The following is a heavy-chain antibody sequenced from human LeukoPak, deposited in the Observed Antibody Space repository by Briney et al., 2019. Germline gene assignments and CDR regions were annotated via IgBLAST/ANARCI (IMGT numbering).Heavy chain of an antibody. V-gene: IGHV4-39*01. Sequence: SXXXSLTCTVSGGSIRSSSYYWGWIRQPPGKGLEWIGSISYSGNTYYNPSLKSRITMSVDTSKDQFSLKLSSVTAADTVVYYCARHGRGYYYDSSGFSWGQGTLVTVSS. CDR2: ISYSGNT. CDR3: ARHGRGYYYDSSGFS. J-gene: IGHJ5*02. D-gene: IGHD3-22*01. CDR1: GGSIRSSSYY.